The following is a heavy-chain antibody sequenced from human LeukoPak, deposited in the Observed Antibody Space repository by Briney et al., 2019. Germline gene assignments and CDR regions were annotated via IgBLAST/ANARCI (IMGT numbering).Heavy chain of an antibody. Sequence: GGSLRLSCAASGFTFSSYAMHWVRQAPGKGLEYVSAISSNGGSTYYANSVKGRFTISRDNSKNMLYLQMGSLRAEDMAVYYCARDDSSGLRAYYFEYWGQGTLVTVSS. J-gene: IGHJ4*02. D-gene: IGHD3-22*01. CDR3: ARDDSSGLRAYYFEY. CDR1: GFTFSSYA. CDR2: ISSNGGST. V-gene: IGHV3-64*01.